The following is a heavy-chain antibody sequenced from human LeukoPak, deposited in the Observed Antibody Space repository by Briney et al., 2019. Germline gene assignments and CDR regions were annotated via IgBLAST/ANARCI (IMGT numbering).Heavy chain of an antibody. J-gene: IGHJ4*02. D-gene: IGHD6-19*01. V-gene: IGHV3-11*01. Sequence: GGSLRLSCTASGFYFSNSFMSWVRQAPGEGLEWISYISSMSTTIYYADSVKGRFTISRYNGKNTVYMQMNNLRVDDTAVFYCGKGSLAVAATPLDFWGQGTLVTVSS. CDR2: ISSMSTTI. CDR1: GFYFSNSF. CDR3: GKGSLAVAATPLDF.